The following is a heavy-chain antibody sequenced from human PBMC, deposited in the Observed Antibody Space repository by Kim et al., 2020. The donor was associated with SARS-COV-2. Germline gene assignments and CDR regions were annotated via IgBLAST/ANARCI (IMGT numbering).Heavy chain of an antibody. CDR1: GFTFGDYA. CDR2: ISWNSGSI. J-gene: IGHJ4*02. D-gene: IGHD6-19*01. CDR3: AKDIEVAGTEGYFDY. V-gene: IGHV3-9*01. Sequence: GGSLRLSCAASGFTFGDYAMHWVRQAPGKGLEWVSGISWNSGSIGYADSVKGRFTISRDNAKNSLYLQMNSLRAEDTALYYCAKDIEVAGTEGYFDYWGQGTLVTVSS.